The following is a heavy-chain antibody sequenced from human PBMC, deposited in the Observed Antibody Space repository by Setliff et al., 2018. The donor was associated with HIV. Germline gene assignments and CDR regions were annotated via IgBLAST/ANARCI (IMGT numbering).Heavy chain of an antibody. V-gene: IGHV4-39*01. CDR3: ARSKTFYDFWGGYYTHGAFKI. CDR1: SGSITSRTYY. CDR2: IFYSGIT. Sequence: SETLSLTCPVSSGSITSRTYYWGWIRQPPGKGLAWIGSIFYSGITYYTPSLKSRVSISVDTSKNQFSLNLTSVTAADTAVYYCARSKTFYDFWGGYYTHGAFKIWGLGTMVTVSS. J-gene: IGHJ3*02. D-gene: IGHD3-3*01.